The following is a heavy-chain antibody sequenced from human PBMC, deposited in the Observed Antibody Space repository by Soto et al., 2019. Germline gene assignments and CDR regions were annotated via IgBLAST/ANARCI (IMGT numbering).Heavy chain of an antibody. CDR1: GGSISTRSYY. CDR2: IYYSGNT. J-gene: IGHJ6*02. Sequence: SETLSLTCTVSGGSISTRSYYWGWIRQPPGKGLQWIASIYYSGNTYYNPSLKSRVTVSVDTSKNQFSLKLSSVTAADTAVYYCYADPNAVMDVWGQGTTVTVSS. CDR3: YADPNAVMDV. V-gene: IGHV4-39*01.